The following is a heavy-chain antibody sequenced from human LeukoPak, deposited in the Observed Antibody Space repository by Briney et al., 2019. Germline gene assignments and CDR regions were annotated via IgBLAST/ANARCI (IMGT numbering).Heavy chain of an antibody. CDR1: GYTFTDYY. J-gene: IGHJ4*02. V-gene: IGHV1-2*02. CDR3: ARVYYFGSGSYPLHYFDY. Sequence: ASVKVSCKASGYTFTDYYMHWVRQAPGQGLEWMGWISPNSGGTNYAQKFQGRVTMTRDTPISTAYMELSSLRSDDTAVYYCARVYYFGSGSYPLHYFDYWGQGTLVTVSS. CDR2: ISPNSGGT. D-gene: IGHD3-10*01.